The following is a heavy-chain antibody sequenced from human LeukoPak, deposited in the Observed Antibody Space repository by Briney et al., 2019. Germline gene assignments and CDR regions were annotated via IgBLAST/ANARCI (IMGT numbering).Heavy chain of an antibody. CDR1: GFTFRSHS. J-gene: IGHJ4*02. D-gene: IGHD5-24*01. CDR3: ARWRGLQSEFDC. V-gene: IGHV3-7*01. CDR2: IGLDGAQK. Sequence: GGSLRLSCAASGFTFRSHSMGWVRQAPGKGLECVATIGLDGAQKDFVDSVKGRFTLSRDNAKNSLFLEMNRLRVEDTAVYYCARWRGLQSEFDCWGQGTLVTVSS.